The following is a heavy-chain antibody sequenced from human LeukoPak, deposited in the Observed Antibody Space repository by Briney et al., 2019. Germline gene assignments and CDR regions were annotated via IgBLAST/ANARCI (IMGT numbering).Heavy chain of an antibody. V-gene: IGHV4-39*07. CDR1: GGSISSSSYY. CDR3: ARELKYYDSSVYYRLGAFDI. Sequence: PSETLPLTCTVSGGSISSSSYYWSWIRQPPGKGLEWIVEINHSGSTNYNPSLKSRVTISVDMSKNQFSLKLSSVTAADTAVYYCARELKYYDSSVYYRLGAFDIWGQGTMVTVSS. J-gene: IGHJ3*02. CDR2: INHSGST. D-gene: IGHD3-22*01.